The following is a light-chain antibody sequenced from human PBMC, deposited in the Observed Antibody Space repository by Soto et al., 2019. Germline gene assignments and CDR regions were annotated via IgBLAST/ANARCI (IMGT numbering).Light chain of an antibody. CDR1: QSISSW. CDR3: QQYNSYSWT. J-gene: IGKJ1*01. Sequence: PMTRSAATRSASVTNRVTLTCLASQSISSWLAWYQQKPGKAPKLLIYDASSLESGVPSRFSGSGSGTEFTLTISSLQPDDFATYYCQQYNSYSWTVGQGAKV. V-gene: IGKV1-5*01. CDR2: DAS.